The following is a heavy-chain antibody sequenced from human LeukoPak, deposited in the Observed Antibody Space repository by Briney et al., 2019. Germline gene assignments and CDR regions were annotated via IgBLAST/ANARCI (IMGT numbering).Heavy chain of an antibody. Sequence: PGGSLRLSCAASGFTFSSYGMHWVRQAPGKGLEWVAVIWYDGSNKYYADSVKGRFTISRDNSKNTLYLQMNSLGAEDTAVYYCARDHYCSSTSCYTGSYYYGMDVWGQGTTVTVSS. D-gene: IGHD2-2*02. V-gene: IGHV3-33*01. CDR1: GFTFSSYG. CDR3: ARDHYCSSTSCYTGSYYYGMDV. CDR2: IWYDGSNK. J-gene: IGHJ6*02.